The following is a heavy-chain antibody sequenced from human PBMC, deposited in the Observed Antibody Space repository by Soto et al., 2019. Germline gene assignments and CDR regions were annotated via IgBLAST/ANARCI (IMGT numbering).Heavy chain of an antibody. J-gene: IGHJ4*02. CDR3: AIDGIGGTAFRGFLAY. CDR2: IRFDGTDE. Sequence: PGGSLRLSCAASKSIFTGYGMHWVRQTPGKGLEWVAVIRFDGTDEHYADSVKGRFTISRDNSKNMLYLQMNSLRVEDTALYYSAIDGIGGTAFRGFLAYWAQGTLVPVSS. CDR1: KSIFTGYG. V-gene: IGHV3-30*02. D-gene: IGHD1-1*01.